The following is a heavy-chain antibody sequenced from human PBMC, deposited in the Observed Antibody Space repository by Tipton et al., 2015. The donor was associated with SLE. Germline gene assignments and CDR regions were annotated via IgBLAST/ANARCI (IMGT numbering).Heavy chain of an antibody. CDR2: IYYSGST. D-gene: IGHD3-9*01. CDR3: ARLSNNDRRYFDY. V-gene: IGHV4-61*01. Sequence: TLSLTCTVSGGSISSGSFYWSWIRQPPGKGLEWIGYIYYSGSTNYNPSLKSRVTISVDTSKNQFSLKLSSVTAADTAVYYCARLSNNDRRYFDYWGQGTLVTVSS. J-gene: IGHJ4*02. CDR1: GGSISSGSFY.